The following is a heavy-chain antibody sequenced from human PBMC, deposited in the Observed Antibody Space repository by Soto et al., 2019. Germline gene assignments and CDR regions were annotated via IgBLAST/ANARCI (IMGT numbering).Heavy chain of an antibody. CDR2: IFSNDEK. V-gene: IGHV2-26*01. CDR3: ARRRQYYYDSSGYYPFDY. Sequence: SGPTLVNPTETLTLTCTVSGFSLSNARMGVSWIRQPPGKALEWLAHIFSNDEKSYSTSLKSRLTISKDTSKSQVVLTMTNMDPVDTATYYCARRRQYYYDSSGYYPFDYWGQGTLVTVSS. CDR1: GFSLSNARMG. J-gene: IGHJ4*02. D-gene: IGHD3-22*01.